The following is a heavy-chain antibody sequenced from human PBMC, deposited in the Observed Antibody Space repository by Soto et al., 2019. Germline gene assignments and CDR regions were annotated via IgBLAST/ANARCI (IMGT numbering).Heavy chain of an antibody. D-gene: IGHD3-22*01. CDR1: GGSIRSNNYY. Sequence: PSETLSLTCTVSGGSIRSNNYYWGWIRQPPGKGLEWIGNMYHSGSTYYNPSLKSRVTISVDTSKNQFSLKLSSVTAADTAVYYCARRGAMIIVAIDYWGQGTLVTVSS. J-gene: IGHJ4*02. CDR2: MYHSGST. V-gene: IGHV4-39*01. CDR3: ARRGAMIIVAIDY.